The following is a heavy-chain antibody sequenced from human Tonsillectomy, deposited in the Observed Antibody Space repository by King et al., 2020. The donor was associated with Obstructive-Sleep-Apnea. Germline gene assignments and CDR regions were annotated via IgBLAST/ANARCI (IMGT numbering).Heavy chain of an antibody. CDR2: ISGSGGST. D-gene: IGHD3-9*01. V-gene: IGHV3-23*04. Sequence: VQLVESGGGLVQPGGSLRLSCAGSGFTFRSYAMSWVRQAPGKGLEWVSGISGSGGSTYYADSVKGRFTISRDNSKNTLYLQMNSLRAEDTAVYYCAKDSMDYDTLTGPVDSWGQGTLVTVSS. J-gene: IGHJ4*02. CDR1: GFTFRSYA. CDR3: AKDSMDYDTLTGPVDS.